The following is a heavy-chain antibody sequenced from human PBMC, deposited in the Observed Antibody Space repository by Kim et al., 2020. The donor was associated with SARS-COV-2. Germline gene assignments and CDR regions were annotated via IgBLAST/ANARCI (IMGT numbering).Heavy chain of an antibody. CDR1: GFSFSSSA. V-gene: IGHV3-30*18. J-gene: IGHJ4*02. CDR3: AKDFAQYYFFDY. D-gene: IGHD2-15*01. Sequence: GGSLRLSCAASGFSFSSSAMHWVRQVPGKGLEWVAVISNDGSSKYFADFVRGRFTISRDNSENTLYLQMNSLRAHDTAVYYCAKDFAQYYFFDYWGQGTL. CDR2: ISNDGSSK.